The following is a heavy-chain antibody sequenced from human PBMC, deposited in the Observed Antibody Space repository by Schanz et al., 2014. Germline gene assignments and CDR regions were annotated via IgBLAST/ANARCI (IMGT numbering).Heavy chain of an antibody. CDR2: IGNGGVTI. CDR1: GFSFSDYF. J-gene: IGHJ4*02. Sequence: VQLAESGGGLVQPGGSLRLSCAASGFSFSDYFMAWIRQPPGRGLEWVSYIGNGGVTIYYADSVKGRFTISRDNSKNSLYLQMNSLRAEDTGLYFCARGGSGSHYRLDYWGQGTLVTVSS. CDR3: ARGGSGSHYRLDY. V-gene: IGHV3-11*04. D-gene: IGHD1-26*01.